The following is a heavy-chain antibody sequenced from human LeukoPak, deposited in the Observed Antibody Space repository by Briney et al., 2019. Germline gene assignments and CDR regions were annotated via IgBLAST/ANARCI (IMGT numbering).Heavy chain of an antibody. CDR1: GGSFSGYY. V-gene: IGHV4-34*01. Sequence: SETLSLTCAVYGGSFSGYYWSWIRQPPGKGLEWIGEINHSGSTNHNPSLKSRVTISVDTSKNQFSLKLTSVIAADTAVYYCARGEGGWYFDLWGRGTLVTVSS. CDR3: ARGEGGWYFDL. CDR2: INHSGST. D-gene: IGHD1-26*01. J-gene: IGHJ2*01.